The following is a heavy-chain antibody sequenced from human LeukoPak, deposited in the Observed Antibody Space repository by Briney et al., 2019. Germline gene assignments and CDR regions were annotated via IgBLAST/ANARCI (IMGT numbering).Heavy chain of an antibody. J-gene: IGHJ4*02. CDR1: GYSFTSYW. V-gene: IGHV5-51*01. CDR3: ARRKSDISTGYYIDY. D-gene: IGHD3-9*01. Sequence: GESLKISCKGSGYSFTSYWIGWVRQMPGKGLEWMGIIYPGDSDTRYSPSFQGQVTISADKSISTAYLQWSSLKASDTAMYYCARRKSDISTGYYIDYWGQGTLVTVSS. CDR2: IYPGDSDT.